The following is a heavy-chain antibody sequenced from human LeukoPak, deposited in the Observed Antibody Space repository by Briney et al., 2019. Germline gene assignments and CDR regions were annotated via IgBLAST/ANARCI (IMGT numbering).Heavy chain of an antibody. CDR3: VKEYFRGFDQ. D-gene: IGHD2/OR15-2a*01. CDR2: ISNDGKLT. Sequence: PGGSLRLSCAASGFTFNSYGMHWARRAPGKGLEWVAAISNDGKLTYYEDSVRGRFTISRDNSKNTVHLQMNSLRTEDTAVYHCVKEYFRGFDQWGQGTLVIVSS. V-gene: IGHV3-30*18. CDR1: GFTFNSYG. J-gene: IGHJ4*02.